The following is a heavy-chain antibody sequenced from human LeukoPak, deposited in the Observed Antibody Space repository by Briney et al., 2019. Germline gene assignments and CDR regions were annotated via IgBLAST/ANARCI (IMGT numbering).Heavy chain of an antibody. V-gene: IGHV3-30-3*01. Sequence: PGGSLRLSCAASGFTFNNYAIHWVRQAPGKGLEWVAIMSFDGGNKYYADSVKGRFTISRDNSKNTLYLQMNSLRAEDTAVYYCARDGIVGSPLFKFDYWGQGTLVTVSS. J-gene: IGHJ4*02. D-gene: IGHD1-26*01. CDR1: GFTFNNYA. CDR3: ARDGIVGSPLFKFDY. CDR2: MSFDGGNK.